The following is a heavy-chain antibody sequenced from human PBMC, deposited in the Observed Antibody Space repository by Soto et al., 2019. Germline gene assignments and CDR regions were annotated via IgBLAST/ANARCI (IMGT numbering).Heavy chain of an antibody. CDR3: ARDAAYDSSGYLRGGFDY. Sequence: GGSLRLSCSASGFTFSSYWMTWVRQARGKGLEWVANIKQDGSEKYYVDSVKGRFIISRDNAKNSLYLRINSLRAEDTAVYYCARDAAYDSSGYLRGGFDYWGQGTLVTVSS. CDR2: IKQDGSEK. J-gene: IGHJ4*02. CDR1: GFTFSSYW. V-gene: IGHV3-7*01. D-gene: IGHD3-22*01.